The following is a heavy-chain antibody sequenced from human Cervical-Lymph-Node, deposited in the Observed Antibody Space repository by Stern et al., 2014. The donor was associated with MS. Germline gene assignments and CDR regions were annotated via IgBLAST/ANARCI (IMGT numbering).Heavy chain of an antibody. V-gene: IGHV3-7*01. J-gene: IGHJ6*02. CDR3: VKESTAVTGGMDV. CDR1: GFTLSSHC. Sequence: VQLVESGGGLVQPGGSLRLSCAASGFTLSSHCMNWVRQAPGKGLEWVADIKEDGSKEYYVDSVKGRFTVSRDNAKNSLYLQMNSLRADDTAVYYCVKESTAVTGGMDVWGQGTTVTVSS. CDR2: IKEDGSKE. D-gene: IGHD4-17*01.